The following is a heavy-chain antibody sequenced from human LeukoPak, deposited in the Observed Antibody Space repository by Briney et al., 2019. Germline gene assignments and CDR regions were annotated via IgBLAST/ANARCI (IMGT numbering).Heavy chain of an antibody. CDR3: ARAKFDFWSGDTGHAFDI. V-gene: IGHV4-31*03. J-gene: IGHJ3*02. CDR2: IYYSGST. CDR1: GGSISSGGYY. Sequence: SETLSLTCTVSGGSISSGGYYWSWIRQHPGKGLEWIGYIYYSGSTYYNPSLKSRVTISVDTSKNQFSLKLSSVTAADTAVYYCARAKFDFWSGDTGHAFDIWGQGTMVTVSS. D-gene: IGHD3-3*01.